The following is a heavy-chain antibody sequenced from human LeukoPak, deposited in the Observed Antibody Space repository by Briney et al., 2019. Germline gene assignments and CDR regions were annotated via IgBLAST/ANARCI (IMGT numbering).Heavy chain of an antibody. V-gene: IGHV4-59*01. CDR3: AEGYNPYYFDY. CDR2: VSYSGNT. Sequence: PSETLSLTCSVSRGSISDYYWSWIRQPPGKGLEWIGYVSYSGNTNYNSSLKSRVTISVDTSKNQFSLKLSSVTAADTAVYYCAEGYNPYYFDYWGRGTLVTVSS. D-gene: IGHD1-14*01. CDR1: RGSISDYY. J-gene: IGHJ4*02.